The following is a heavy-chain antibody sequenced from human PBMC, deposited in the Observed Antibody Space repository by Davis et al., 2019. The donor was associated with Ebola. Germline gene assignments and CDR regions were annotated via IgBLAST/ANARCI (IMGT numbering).Heavy chain of an antibody. Sequence: GGSLRLSCAASGFTFSSYGMFWVRQAPGKGMEWVAVISPDGSDKNYANSVKGRFTISRDNPKNTLFLQMNSLRPEGTAVYYCVKTRSNWWNDALDMWGQGTMVTVSS. D-gene: IGHD2-8*02. J-gene: IGHJ3*02. CDR2: ISPDGSDK. CDR3: VKTRSNWWNDALDM. CDR1: GFTFSSYG. V-gene: IGHV3-30*18.